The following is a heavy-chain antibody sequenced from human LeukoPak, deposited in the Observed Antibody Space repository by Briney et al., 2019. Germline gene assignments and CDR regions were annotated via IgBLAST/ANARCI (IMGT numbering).Heavy chain of an antibody. CDR1: GYSFTSYW. V-gene: IGHV5-51*01. Sequence: GESLKISCKGSGYSFTSYWIGWVRQMPGKGLEWMGIIYLGESDTRYSPSFQGRVTISSDKSISTAYLQWSGLKASDTAMYYCARGAGNYDILTGYYSGYAFDIWGQGTMVTVSS. CDR3: ARGAGNYDILTGYYSGYAFDI. D-gene: IGHD3-9*01. CDR2: IYLGESDT. J-gene: IGHJ3*02.